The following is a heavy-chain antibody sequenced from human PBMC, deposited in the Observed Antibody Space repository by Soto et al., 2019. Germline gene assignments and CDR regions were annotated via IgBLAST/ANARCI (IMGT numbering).Heavy chain of an antibody. V-gene: IGHV4-30-4*01. J-gene: IGHJ6*04. CDR1: GDSISNSDYY. CDR3: ARDGPYYYGLYV. Sequence: SETLSLTCTVSGDSISNSDYYWNCIRHPPGKGLEWIASIHHSWSTYYNPSLKSRVVISADTSKNLFSLKLRSVTAADTALYSCARDGPYYYGLYVCGEGTMVTVCS. CDR2: IHHSWST.